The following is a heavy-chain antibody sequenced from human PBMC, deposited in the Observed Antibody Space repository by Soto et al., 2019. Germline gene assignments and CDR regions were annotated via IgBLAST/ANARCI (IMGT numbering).Heavy chain of an antibody. D-gene: IGHD2-15*01. CDR3: ARAGCDGGSCYTLVGLRHGMDV. CDR2: ISYDGNNK. CDR1: GFTFSSDA. J-gene: IGHJ6*02. V-gene: IGHV3-30-3*01. Sequence: QVQLVESGGGVVQPGRSLRLSCAASGFTFSSDAMYWVRQAPGKGLEWVAVISYDGNNKYYADSVKGRFTISRDNSKXTXXXAVXSLRDEDTAVYDCARAGCDGGSCYTLVGLRHGMDVWGQGTTVTVSS.